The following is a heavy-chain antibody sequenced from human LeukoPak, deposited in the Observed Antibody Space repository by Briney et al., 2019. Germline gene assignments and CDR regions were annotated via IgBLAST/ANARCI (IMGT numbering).Heavy chain of an antibody. D-gene: IGHD4-17*01. CDR1: GFSFDRYA. J-gene: IGHJ4*02. CDR3: ARGRDTVTLDY. CDR2: IGGSGHSS. V-gene: IGHV3-23*01. Sequence: GGSLRLSCAASGFSFDRYAMSWVRQAAGKGLEWVSGIGGSGHSSHYADSVKGRFTISRDNSKNTLYLQMNSLRAEDTAVYYCARGRDTVTLDYWGQGTLVTVSS.